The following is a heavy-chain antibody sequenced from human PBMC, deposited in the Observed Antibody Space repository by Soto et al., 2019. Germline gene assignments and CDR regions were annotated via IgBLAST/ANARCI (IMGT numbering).Heavy chain of an antibody. CDR2: IRSKTYGGTT. V-gene: IGHV3-49*04. J-gene: IGHJ3*02. CDR3: TRVLGYHYATAPI. Sequence: PGGSLRLSCAASGFTFGDYSMSWVRQAPGKGLEWVGFIRSKTYGGTTQYAASVKGRFTISRDDSKSIAYLQMNSLKTEDTAVYYCTRVLGYHYATAPIWGQGTMVTVSS. D-gene: IGHD3-10*01. CDR1: GFTFGDYS.